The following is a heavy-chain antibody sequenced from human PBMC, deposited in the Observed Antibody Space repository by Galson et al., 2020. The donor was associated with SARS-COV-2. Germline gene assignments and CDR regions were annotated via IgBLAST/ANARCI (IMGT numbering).Heavy chain of an antibody. CDR2: IYYSGST. CDR3: ARRGGLLWFGGDAFDI. V-gene: IGHV4-39*01. D-gene: IGHD3-10*01. CDR1: GGSISSSSYY. J-gene: IGHJ3*02. Sequence: SETLSLTCTVSGGSISSSSYYWGWIRQPPGKGLEWIGSIYYSGSTYYNPSLKSRVTISVDTSKNQFSLKLSSVTAADTAVYYCARRGGLLWFGGDAFDIWGQGTMVTVSS.